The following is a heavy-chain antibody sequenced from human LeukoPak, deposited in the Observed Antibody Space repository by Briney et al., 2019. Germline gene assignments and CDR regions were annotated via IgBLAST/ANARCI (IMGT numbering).Heavy chain of an antibody. CDR1: GFTFDDYD. CDR3: TKARSGYAYYFDY. V-gene: IGHV3-9*01. Sequence: GGSLRLSCAASGFTFDDYDMHWVRQAPGKGLEWVSGISWSSDRIGYADSVKGRFTISRDNAKNSLYLQMNSLRPEDTALYYCTKARSGYAYYFDYWGQGTLVTVSS. CDR2: ISWSSDRI. J-gene: IGHJ4*02. D-gene: IGHD5-12*01.